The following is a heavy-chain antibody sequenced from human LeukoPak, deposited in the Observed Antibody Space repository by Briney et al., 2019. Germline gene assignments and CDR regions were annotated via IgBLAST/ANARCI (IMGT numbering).Heavy chain of an antibody. D-gene: IGHD3-10*01. CDR1: GGSISSSSYY. V-gene: IGHV4-39*01. CDR2: IYYSGST. CDR3: ATELTPSGYFDY. J-gene: IGHJ4*02. Sequence: SETLSLTCTVSGGSISSSSYYWGWIRQPPGKGLEWIGSIYYSGSTYYNPSLKSRVTISVDTSKNQFSLKLSSVTAADTAMYYCATELTPSGYFDYWGQGTLVTVSS.